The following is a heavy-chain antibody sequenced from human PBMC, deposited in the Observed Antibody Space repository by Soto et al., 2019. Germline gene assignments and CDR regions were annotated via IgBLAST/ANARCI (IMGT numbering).Heavy chain of an antibody. V-gene: IGHV4-34*01. CDR3: ARAKYQLPSGWLDDNHNWFDP. Sequence: QVQLQQWGAGLLKPSETLSLTCAVYGGSFSGYYWSWIRQPPGKGLEWIGEINHSGSTNYNPSLKSRVTISVDTSKNQFSLKLSSVTAADTAVYYCARAKYQLPSGWLDDNHNWFDPWGQGTLVTVSS. CDR1: GGSFSGYY. J-gene: IGHJ5*02. D-gene: IGHD2-2*01. CDR2: INHSGST.